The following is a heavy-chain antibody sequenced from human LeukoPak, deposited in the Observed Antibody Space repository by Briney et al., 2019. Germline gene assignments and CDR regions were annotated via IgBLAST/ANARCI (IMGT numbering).Heavy chain of an antibody. D-gene: IGHD3-3*01. CDR2: INHSGST. J-gene: IGHJ6*03. CDR3: ARSRYYDFPYYYYMDV. Sequence: SETLSLTCAVYGGSFSGYYWSWIRQPPGKGLEWIGEINHSGSTNYNPSLKSRVTISVDTSKNQFSLKLSSVTAADTAVYYCARSRYYDFPYYYYMDVWGKGTTVTVSS. CDR1: GGSFSGYY. V-gene: IGHV4-34*01.